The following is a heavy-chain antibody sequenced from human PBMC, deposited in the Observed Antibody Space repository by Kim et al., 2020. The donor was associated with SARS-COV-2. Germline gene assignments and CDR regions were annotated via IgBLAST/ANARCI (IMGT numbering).Heavy chain of an antibody. CDR3: ARSEIAVAGAFDY. V-gene: IGHV4-34*01. D-gene: IGHD6-19*01. Sequence: SETLSLTCAVYGGSFSGYYWSWIRQPPGKGLEWIGEINHSGSTNYNPSLKSRVTISVDTSKNQFSLKLSSVTAADTAVYYCARSEIAVAGAFDYWGQGTLVTVSS. J-gene: IGHJ4*02. CDR2: INHSGST. CDR1: GGSFSGYY.